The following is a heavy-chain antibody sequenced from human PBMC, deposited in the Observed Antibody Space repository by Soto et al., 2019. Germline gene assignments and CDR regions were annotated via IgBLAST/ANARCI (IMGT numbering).Heavy chain of an antibody. CDR1: GYTFTSYG. V-gene: IGHV1-18*01. CDR2: ISAYNGNT. D-gene: IGHD3-3*01. Sequence: GASVKVSCKASGYTFTSYGISWVRQAPGQGLEWMGWISAYNGNTNYAQKLQGRVTRTTDTSTSTAYMELRSLRSDDTAVYYCAREGRIGDFWSGYVETDYWGQGTLVTVSS. CDR3: AREGRIGDFWSGYVETDY. J-gene: IGHJ4*02.